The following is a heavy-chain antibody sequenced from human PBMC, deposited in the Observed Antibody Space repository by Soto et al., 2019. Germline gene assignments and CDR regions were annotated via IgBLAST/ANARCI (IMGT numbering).Heavy chain of an antibody. CDR2: VYYSGST. CDR1: GGSISSSSFY. D-gene: IGHD3-16*02. CDR3: ARRWGTYHSYYYYDYGMDV. J-gene: IGHJ6*02. Sequence: QMQLQESGPGLVKPSETLSLTCTVSGGSISSSSFYWGWIRQTPGKGLEWIGSVYYSGSTYYKPSLLSIVAISVATSKNQFSLRLSSVTAADTAVYYCARRWGTYHSYYYYDYGMDVWGQGTTVTVSS. V-gene: IGHV4-39*01.